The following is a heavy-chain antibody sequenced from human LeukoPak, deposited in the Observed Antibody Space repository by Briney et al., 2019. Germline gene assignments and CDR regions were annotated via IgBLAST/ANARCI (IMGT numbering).Heavy chain of an antibody. CDR3: ATGGYNWNDENWFDP. CDR1: GYTFTSYD. D-gene: IGHD1-1*01. J-gene: IGHJ5*02. CDR2: MNPNSGNT. V-gene: IGHV1-8*03. Sequence: GASVKVSCKASGYTFTSYDINWVRQATGQGLERLGWMNPNSGNTGYAQKFQGRVTITRNASISTAYMELSSLRSEDTAVYYCATGGYNWNDENWFDPWGQGTLVTVSS.